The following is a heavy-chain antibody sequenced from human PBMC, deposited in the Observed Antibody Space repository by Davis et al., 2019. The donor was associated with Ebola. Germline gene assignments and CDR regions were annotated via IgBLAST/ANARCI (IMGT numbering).Heavy chain of an antibody. CDR2: ISAYNGNT. V-gene: IGHV1-18*01. D-gene: IGHD1-7*01. J-gene: IGHJ5*02. CDR1: GYTFTSYG. CDR3: AREGGITGTTLYWFDP. Sequence: AASVKVSCKASGYTFTSYGISWVRQAPGQGLEWMGWISAYNGNTNYAQKFQGRVTITADKSTSTAYMELSSLRSEDTAVYYCAREGGITGTTLYWFDPWGQGTLVTVSS.